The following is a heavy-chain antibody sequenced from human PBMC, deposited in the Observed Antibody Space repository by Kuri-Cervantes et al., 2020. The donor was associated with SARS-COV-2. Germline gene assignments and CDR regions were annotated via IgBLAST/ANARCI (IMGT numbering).Heavy chain of an antibody. J-gene: IGHJ6*03. D-gene: IGHD4-23*01. V-gene: IGHV3-69-1*02. Sequence: GGSLRLSCAASGFTFSSYSMNWVRQAPGKGLEWVSSISSSSTIYYADSVKGRFTISRDNAKNSLYLQMNSLRAEDTAVYYCALVNDYYYYMDVWGKGTTVTVSS. CDR1: GFTFSSYS. CDR2: ISSSSTI. CDR3: ALVNDYYYYMDV.